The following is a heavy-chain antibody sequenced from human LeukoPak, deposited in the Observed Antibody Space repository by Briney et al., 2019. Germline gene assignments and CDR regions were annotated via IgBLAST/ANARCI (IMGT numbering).Heavy chain of an antibody. CDR3: ARAPPSGYYDSSGYYYSSGYFQH. D-gene: IGHD3-22*01. J-gene: IGHJ1*01. V-gene: IGHV4-39*07. CDR1: GDSITSSSYY. Sequence: SETLSLTCTVSGDSITSSSYYWEWIRQPPGKGLEWIGEINHSGSTNYNPSLKSRVTISVDTSKNQFSLKLSSVTAADTAVYYCARAPPSGYYDSSGYYYSSGYFQHWGQGTLVTVSS. CDR2: INHSGST.